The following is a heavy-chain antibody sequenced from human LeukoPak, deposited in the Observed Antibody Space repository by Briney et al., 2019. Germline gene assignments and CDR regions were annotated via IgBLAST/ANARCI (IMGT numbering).Heavy chain of an antibody. CDR2: ITGTGGET. CDR1: GITFSSYA. Sequence: PGGSLRLSCAASGITFSSYAMNWVRQAPGKGLEWVSSITGTGGETNYADSVKGRVTISRDNSENTLYLQMNSLRAEDTATYYCAKGGANRVYYFDSWGQGTLVTVSS. CDR3: AKGGANRVYYFDS. D-gene: IGHD2/OR15-2a*01. V-gene: IGHV3-23*01. J-gene: IGHJ4*02.